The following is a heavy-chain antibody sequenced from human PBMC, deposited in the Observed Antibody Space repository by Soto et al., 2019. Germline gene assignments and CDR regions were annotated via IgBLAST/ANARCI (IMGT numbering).Heavy chain of an antibody. CDR3: AKEEAGATGTTGY. Sequence: QVQLVQSGAEVKKPGSSVKVSCKASGGTFSSYAISWVRQAPGQGLEWMGGIIPIFGTANYAQKFQGRVTITADESTSTAYRELSSLSSEETAVYYCAKEEAGATGTTGYWGQGTLVTVSS. J-gene: IGHJ4*02. CDR2: IIPIFGTA. V-gene: IGHV1-69*12. CDR1: GGTFSSYA. D-gene: IGHD1-1*01.